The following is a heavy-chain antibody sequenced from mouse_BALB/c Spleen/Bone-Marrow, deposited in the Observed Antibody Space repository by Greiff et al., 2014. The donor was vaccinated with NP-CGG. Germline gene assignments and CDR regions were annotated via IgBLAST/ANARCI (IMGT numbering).Heavy chain of an antibody. V-gene: IGHV2-6-5*01. CDR1: GFSLTDYG. CDR2: IWGGGIT. Sequence: VKLVESGPGLVAPSQSLSITCAVSGFSLTDYGVSWIRQPPGKGLEWLGVIWGGGITYYKSPRKSILSNNKHNSKNQHIIKMNGLQTDDTAMYYCAKLIWDEGDYWGEGTTLTVSS. CDR3: AKLIWDEGDY. J-gene: IGHJ2*01. D-gene: IGHD4-1*01.